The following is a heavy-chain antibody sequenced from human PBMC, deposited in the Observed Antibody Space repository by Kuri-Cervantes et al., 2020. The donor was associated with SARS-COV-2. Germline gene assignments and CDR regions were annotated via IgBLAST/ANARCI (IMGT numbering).Heavy chain of an antibody. CDR3: AIGEGGNS. CDR1: GFSFITYS. Sequence: GGSLRLFCTGSGFSFITYSMNWVRQAPGKGLEWTSYIGVGGTPIYYADSVRGRFTISRDNAKNSAYLQMSSLRDEDTAIFYRAIGEGGNSWGQGTLVTVSS. CDR2: IGVGGTPI. J-gene: IGHJ4*02. V-gene: IGHV3-48*02. D-gene: IGHD3-16*01.